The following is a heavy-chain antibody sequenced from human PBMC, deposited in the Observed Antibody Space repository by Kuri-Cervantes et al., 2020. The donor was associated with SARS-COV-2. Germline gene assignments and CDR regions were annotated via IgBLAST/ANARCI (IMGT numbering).Heavy chain of an antibody. CDR2: ISYNGSNK. V-gene: IGHV3-30-3*01. Sequence: GGSLRLSYAASGFTFSSYAMHWVRQAPGKGLEWVAVISYNGSNKYYADSVKGRFTISRDNSKNTLYLQMNSLRAEDTAVYYCARGGSLNDFWSGYYTDYWGQGTLVTVSS. CDR1: GFTFSSYA. J-gene: IGHJ4*02. CDR3: ARGGSLNDFWSGYYTDY. D-gene: IGHD3-3*01.